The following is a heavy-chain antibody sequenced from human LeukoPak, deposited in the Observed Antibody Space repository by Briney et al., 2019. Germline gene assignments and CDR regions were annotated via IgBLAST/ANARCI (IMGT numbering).Heavy chain of an antibody. Sequence: SETLSLTCAVSGYSIGSGYYWGWIRQPPGKGLEWIGSIYHSGSTYYNPSLKSRVTISVDTSKNQFSLELSSVTAADTAVYYCARYDFWSGRNAFDIWGQGTMVTVSS. J-gene: IGHJ3*02. CDR1: GYSIGSGYY. V-gene: IGHV4-38-2*01. D-gene: IGHD3-3*01. CDR2: IYHSGST. CDR3: ARYDFWSGRNAFDI.